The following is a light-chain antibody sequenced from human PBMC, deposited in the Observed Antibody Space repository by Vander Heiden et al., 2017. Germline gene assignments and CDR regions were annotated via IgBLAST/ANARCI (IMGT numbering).Light chain of an antibody. CDR1: QSISSY. CDR3: QLSDSTHRVT. V-gene: IGKV1-39*01. CDR2: AAS. J-gene: IGKJ3*01. Sequence: DIQMTQSPSSLSASVGDRVTITCRASQSISSYLNWYQQKPGKAPKLLIYAASSLQSGVPSRFSGSGYGTDFTLTISSLQPEDFATYYCQLSDSTHRVTFGPGTKVDIK.